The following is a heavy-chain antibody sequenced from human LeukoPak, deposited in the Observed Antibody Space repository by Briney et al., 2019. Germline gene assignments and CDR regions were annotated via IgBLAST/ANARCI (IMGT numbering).Heavy chain of an antibody. CDR3: ARDHHGSGNPNWFDP. CDR1: GSSISSSNW. CDR2: IYHSGST. J-gene: IGHJ5*02. D-gene: IGHD3-10*01. Sequence: PSGTLSLTCAVSGSSISSSNWWSWVRQPPGKGLEWIGEIYHSGSTNYNPSLKSRVTISVDKSKNQFSLKLSSVTAADTAVYYCARDHHGSGNPNWFDPWGQGTLVTVSS. V-gene: IGHV4-4*02.